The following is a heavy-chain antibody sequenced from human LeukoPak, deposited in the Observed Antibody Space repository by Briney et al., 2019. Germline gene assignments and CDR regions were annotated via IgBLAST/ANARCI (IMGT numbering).Heavy chain of an antibody. CDR3: ARDGPSSPRGLTTYYFDY. J-gene: IGHJ4*02. V-gene: IGHV3-30*04. Sequence: GGSLRLSCAASGFTFSSHAMHWVRQAPGKGLEWVAVKSYDGSNKYYADSVKGRFTISRDNSKNTLYLQMNSLRAEDTAVYYCARDGPSSPRGLTTYYFDYWGQGTLVTVSS. CDR2: KSYDGSNK. CDR1: GFTFSSHA. D-gene: IGHD6-13*01.